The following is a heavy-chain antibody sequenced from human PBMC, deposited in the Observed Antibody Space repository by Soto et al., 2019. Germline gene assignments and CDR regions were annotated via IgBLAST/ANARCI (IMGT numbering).Heavy chain of an antibody. CDR3: ARQLLDFWSGYYRDYYYYYGMDV. D-gene: IGHD3-3*01. CDR1: GGTFSSYA. V-gene: IGHV1-69*06. CDR2: IIPIFGTA. J-gene: IGHJ6*02. Sequence: ASVKVSCKASGGTFSSYAISWVRQAPGQGLEWMGGIIPIFGTANYAQKFQGRVTITADKSTSTAYMELSSLRSEDTAVYYCARQLLDFWSGYYRDYYYYYGMDVWGQGTTVTVSS.